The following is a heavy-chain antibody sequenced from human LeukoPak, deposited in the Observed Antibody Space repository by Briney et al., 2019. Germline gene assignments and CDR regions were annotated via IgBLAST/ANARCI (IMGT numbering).Heavy chain of an antibody. D-gene: IGHD6-6*01. CDR1: GFTFSSYS. V-gene: IGHV3-21*01. CDR3: ARDPSAYSSSSIGFDP. CDR2: ISSSSSYI. Sequence: PGGSLRLSCAASGFTFSSYSMNWVRQAPGKGLEWVSSISSSSSYIYYADSVKGRFTISRDNAKNSLYLQMNSLRAEDTAVYYCARDPSAYSSSSIGFDPWGQGTLVTVSS. J-gene: IGHJ5*02.